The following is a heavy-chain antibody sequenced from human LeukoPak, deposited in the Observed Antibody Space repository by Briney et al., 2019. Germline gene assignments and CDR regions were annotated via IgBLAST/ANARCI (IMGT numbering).Heavy chain of an antibody. Sequence: RASVKVSCKASGYTFIGYYMHWVRQAPGQGPEWMGRINPNSGSTKSAQKFQGRVTMTRDTSINTAYMHLSRLKSDDTAVYYCARESPSYDDVWSGLRLFDYWGQGTLVTVSS. CDR2: INPNSGST. CDR3: ARESPSYDDVWSGLRLFDY. CDR1: GYTFIGYY. V-gene: IGHV1-2*06. J-gene: IGHJ4*02. D-gene: IGHD3-3*01.